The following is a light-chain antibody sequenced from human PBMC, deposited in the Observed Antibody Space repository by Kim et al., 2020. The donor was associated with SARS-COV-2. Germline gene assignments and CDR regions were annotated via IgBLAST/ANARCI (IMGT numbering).Light chain of an antibody. V-gene: IGLV2-14*03. J-gene: IGLJ3*02. Sequence: QSALTQPASVSGSPGQSITISCTGSTSDVGGYNYVSWYQQHPGKAPKLVMYDVSNRPSGVSNRFSGSRSGNTASLTISGLQAEDEADYYCSSYSSSNTLGVFGGGTQLTVL. CDR3: SSYSSSNTLGV. CDR2: DVS. CDR1: TSDVGGYNY.